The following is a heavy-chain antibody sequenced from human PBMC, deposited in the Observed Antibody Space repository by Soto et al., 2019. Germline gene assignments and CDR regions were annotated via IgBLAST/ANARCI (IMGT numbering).Heavy chain of an antibody. CDR1: GYTFTSYG. Sequence: QVQLVQSGAEVKKPGASVKVSCKASGYTFTSYGISWVRQAPGQGLEWMGWISAYNGNTNYAQKLQGRVTMTTDTSTSTAYMELRSLRSDDTAVYYSARNPDCSGGSCYSGNWFDPWGQGTLVTASS. J-gene: IGHJ5*02. V-gene: IGHV1-18*01. CDR2: ISAYNGNT. D-gene: IGHD2-15*01. CDR3: ARNPDCSGGSCYSGNWFDP.